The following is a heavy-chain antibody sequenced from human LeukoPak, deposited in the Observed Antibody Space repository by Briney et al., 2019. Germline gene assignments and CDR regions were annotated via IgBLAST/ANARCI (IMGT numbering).Heavy chain of an antibody. J-gene: IGHJ4*02. CDR3: ARTWLPGTILRGFVF. Sequence: PGGSLRLSCAPSVFTSTNHVTNWGRPALGTGLGWVSPIIGSGERTYYTDSMKGRFTLSRDNSENMLYLEMNSLRADETAVYSCARTWLPGTILRGFVFGGQGSLVTVSS. CDR2: IIGSGERT. D-gene: IGHD3-9*01. V-gene: IGHV3-23*01. CDR1: VFTSTNHV.